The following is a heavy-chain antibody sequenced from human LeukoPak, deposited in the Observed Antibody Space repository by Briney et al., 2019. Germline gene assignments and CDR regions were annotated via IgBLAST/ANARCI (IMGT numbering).Heavy chain of an antibody. CDR3: ARDQEAYGGIPDY. CDR1: GYTFTGYY. Sequence: ASVKVSCKASGYTFTGYYMHWVRQAPGQGLEWMGWINPNSGGTNYAQKFQGRVTMTRDTSISTAYMELRRLRSDDTAVYYCARDQEAYGGIPDYWGQGTLVTVSS. V-gene: IGHV1-2*02. J-gene: IGHJ4*02. CDR2: INPNSGGT. D-gene: IGHD4-23*01.